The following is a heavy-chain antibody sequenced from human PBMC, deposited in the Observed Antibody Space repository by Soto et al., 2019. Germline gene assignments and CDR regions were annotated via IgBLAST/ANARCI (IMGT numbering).Heavy chain of an antibody. CDR1: GLTFSSYS. CDR3: ARQTSNWYDSSGYLDY. V-gene: IGHV3-48*02. D-gene: IGHD3-22*01. CDR2: ISTTSSII. J-gene: IGHJ4*02. Sequence: EVQLVESGGGLVQPGGSLRLSCAASGLTFSSYSINWVRQAPGKGLEWVSYISTTSSIIYYADSVKGRFTISRDNAKNSLYLQLNSLRDEDTAVYYCARQTSNWYDSSGYLDYWGQGTLVTVSS.